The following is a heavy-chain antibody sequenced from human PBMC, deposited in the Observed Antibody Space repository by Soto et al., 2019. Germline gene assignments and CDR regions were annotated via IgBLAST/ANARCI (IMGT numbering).Heavy chain of an antibody. J-gene: IGHJ4*02. CDR3: ARDQGDGYNLKLDY. V-gene: IGHV1-69*13. CDR2: IIPIFGTA. Sequence: SVKVSCKASGGTFSSYAISWVRQAPGQGLEWMGGIIPIFGTANYAQKFQGRVTITADESTSTAYMELSSLRSEDTAVYYCARDQGDGYNLKLDYWGQGTLVTVSS. CDR1: GGTFSSYA. D-gene: IGHD5-12*01.